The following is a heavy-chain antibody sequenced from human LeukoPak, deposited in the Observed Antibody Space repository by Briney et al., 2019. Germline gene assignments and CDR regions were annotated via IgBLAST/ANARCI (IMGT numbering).Heavy chain of an antibody. D-gene: IGHD3-10*01. Sequence: SETLSLTCTVSGGSISSGSYYWSWIRQPAGKGLEWIGRIYTSGSTNYNPSLKSRVTISVDKSKNQFSLKLSSVTAADTAVYYCARGWFGEFLYYFDYWGQGTLVTVSS. J-gene: IGHJ4*02. CDR2: IYTSGST. CDR1: GGSISSGSYY. V-gene: IGHV4-61*02. CDR3: ARGWFGEFLYYFDY.